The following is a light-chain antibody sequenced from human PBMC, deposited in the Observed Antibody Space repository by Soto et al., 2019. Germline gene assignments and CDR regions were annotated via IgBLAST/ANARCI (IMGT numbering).Light chain of an antibody. CDR1: SSDVGGYNY. CDR3: SSYTSSFTRV. V-gene: IGLV2-14*01. CDR2: DVS. J-gene: IGLJ1*01. Sequence: QSVLTQPASVSGSPGQSITISCTGTSSDVGGYNYVSWYQQLPGKAPKLVIYDVSNRPSGVSNRFSGSKSGNTASLIISGLQAEDEADYYCSSYTSSFTRVFGTGTKRTV.